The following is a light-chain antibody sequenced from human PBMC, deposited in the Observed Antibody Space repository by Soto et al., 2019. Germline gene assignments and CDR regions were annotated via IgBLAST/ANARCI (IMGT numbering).Light chain of an antibody. Sequence: QSALTQPASVSGSPGQSITISCTGTSSDVGGYNYVSWYQQHPGKAPKLMIYDVSNRPSGVSNRFSGSQSGNTASLTISGLQAEDEAVYYCSSYTSSSTLLYVFGTGTKHTVL. V-gene: IGLV2-14*01. CDR1: SSDVGGYNY. CDR3: SSYTSSSTLLYV. J-gene: IGLJ1*01. CDR2: DVS.